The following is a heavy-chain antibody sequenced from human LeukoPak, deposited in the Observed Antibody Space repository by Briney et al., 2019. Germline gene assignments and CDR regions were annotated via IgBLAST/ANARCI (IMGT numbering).Heavy chain of an antibody. CDR1: GFTFSSYS. D-gene: IGHD5-12*01. Sequence: GGSLRLSCAASGFTFSSYSMNWVRQAPGKGLEWVSSISSSSSYIYYADSVKGRFTISRDNAKNSLYLQMNSLRAEDTAVYYCTSSGYDSFIFDFWGQGTLVTVSS. CDR3: TSSGYDSFIFDF. CDR2: ISSSSSYI. V-gene: IGHV3-21*01. J-gene: IGHJ4*02.